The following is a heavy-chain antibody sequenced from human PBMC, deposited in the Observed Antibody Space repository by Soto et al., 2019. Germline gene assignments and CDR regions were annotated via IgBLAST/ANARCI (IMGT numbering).Heavy chain of an antibody. CDR3: ARDPDYGDYWGYFFES. CDR1: GYTFAAYY. D-gene: IGHD4-17*01. Sequence: ASVKVSCKTSGYTFAAYYIHWIRQAPGQGLEWRGWINPTSGGTVYAQNFQDRVTMTRDTSISTAYMELRRLNSDDTAVYYCARDPDYGDYWGYFFESWGQGTTVTVSS. CDR2: INPTSGGT. V-gene: IGHV1-2*02. J-gene: IGHJ4*02.